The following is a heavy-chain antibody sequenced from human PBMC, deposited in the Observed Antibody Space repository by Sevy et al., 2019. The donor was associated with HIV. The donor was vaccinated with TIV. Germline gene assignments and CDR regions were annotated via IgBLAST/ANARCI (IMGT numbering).Heavy chain of an antibody. V-gene: IGHV5-51*01. CDR2: IYPGDSDT. Sequence: GESLKIAGEGSGYSFTRYWIGWVRQMPGKGLEWMGIIYPGDSDTRYSPSFQGQVTISADKSIRTAYLQWSSLKASATAMYFCTRGYYGLGSYYNNFFDYWGQGTLVTVSS. D-gene: IGHD3-10*01. CDR1: GYSFTRYW. CDR3: TRGYYGLGSYYNNFFDY. J-gene: IGHJ4*02.